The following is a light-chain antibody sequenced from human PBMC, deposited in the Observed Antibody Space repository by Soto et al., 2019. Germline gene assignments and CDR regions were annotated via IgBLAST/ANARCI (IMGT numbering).Light chain of an antibody. V-gene: IGKV1-27*01. CDR2: AAS. Sequence: DIQMTQSPSSLSASVGDRVTITCRASQGISNFLAWYQQRPEKVPKLLIYAASTLQPGVPSRFSGSGSGTAFTHTINSLQPEDVATYFCQEYDNAPLTFGGGTKVEIK. CDR1: QGISNF. CDR3: QEYDNAPLT. J-gene: IGKJ4*01.